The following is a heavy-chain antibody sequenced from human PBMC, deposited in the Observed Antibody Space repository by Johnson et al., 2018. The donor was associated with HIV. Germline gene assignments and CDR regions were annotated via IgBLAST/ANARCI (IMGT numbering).Heavy chain of an antibody. V-gene: IGHV3-49*03. CDR1: GFTFGDYA. Sequence: VQLVESGGGLVQPGRSLRLSCTASGFTFGDYALTWFRQAPGKGLEWVGFIRSEAYGGTTEYAASVKGRFTISRDNSKNTLYLQMGSLRAEDMAVYYCAREARMRDAFDIWGQGTMVTVSS. J-gene: IGHJ3*02. CDR2: IRSEAYGGTT. CDR3: AREARMRDAFDI. D-gene: IGHD1-14*01.